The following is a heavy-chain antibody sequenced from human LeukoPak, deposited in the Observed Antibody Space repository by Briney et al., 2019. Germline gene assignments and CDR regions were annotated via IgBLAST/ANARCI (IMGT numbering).Heavy chain of an antibody. CDR2: FDPEDGGT. CDR3: ATTRTQWFGELSLTPNGMDV. Sequence: ASVKVSCKVSGYTLTELSMHWVRQSPGKGLEWMGGFDPEDGGTIYAQKFQGRVTMTEDTSTDTAYMELSSLRSEDTAVYYCATTRTQWFGELSLTPNGMDVWGQGTTVTVSS. CDR1: GYTLTELS. J-gene: IGHJ6*02. V-gene: IGHV1-24*01. D-gene: IGHD3-10*01.